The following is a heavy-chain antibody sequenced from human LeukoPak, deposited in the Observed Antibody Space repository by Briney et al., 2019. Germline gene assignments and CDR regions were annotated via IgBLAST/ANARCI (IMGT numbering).Heavy chain of an antibody. D-gene: IGHD3-10*01. Sequence: GGSLRLSCAASGFTFSSYAMSWVRQAPGKGLEWVSGTSGSGATTYYADSVKGRFTISRDNSKNTLYLQMNSLRAEDTAVYYCAKDLGEFLVGAFDIWGHGTMVTVSS. J-gene: IGHJ3*02. CDR3: AKDLGEFLVGAFDI. CDR1: GFTFSSYA. V-gene: IGHV3-23*01. CDR2: TSGSGATT.